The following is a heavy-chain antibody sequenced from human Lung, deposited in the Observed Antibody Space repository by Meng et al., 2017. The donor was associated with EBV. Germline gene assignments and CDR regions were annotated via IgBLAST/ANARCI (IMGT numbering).Heavy chain of an antibody. CDR3: ARGPTTYFDY. CDR2: IYYSGST. V-gene: IGHV4-30-4*01. J-gene: IGHJ4*02. D-gene: IGHD4-17*01. Sequence: QVTLQEAGPGSVKPSQTLSLTSTVSGASISGGDYYWSWIRQPPGKGLEWIGYIYYSGSTYYNPSLKSRVTISVDTSKNQFSLKLSSVTAADTAVYYCARGPTTYFDYWGQGTLVTVSS. CDR1: GASISGGDYY.